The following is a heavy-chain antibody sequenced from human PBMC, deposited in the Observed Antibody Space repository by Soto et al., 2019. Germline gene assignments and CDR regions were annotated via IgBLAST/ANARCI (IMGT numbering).Heavy chain of an antibody. Sequence: GGSLRLSCAASGFTFSSYWMSWVRQAPGKGLEWVANIKQDGSEKYYVDSVKGRFTISRDNAKNSLYLQMNSLRAEDTAVYYCASLGYCSSTSCHYYYYMDVWGKGTTVTVSS. CDR2: IKQDGSEK. V-gene: IGHV3-7*01. CDR1: GFTFSSYW. CDR3: ASLGYCSSTSCHYYYYMDV. J-gene: IGHJ6*03. D-gene: IGHD2-2*01.